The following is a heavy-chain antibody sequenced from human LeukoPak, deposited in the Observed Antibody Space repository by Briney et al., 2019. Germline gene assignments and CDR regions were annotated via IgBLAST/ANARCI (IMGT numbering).Heavy chain of an antibody. CDR3: AKDDQTIFGVVLPFDY. J-gene: IGHJ4*02. V-gene: IGHV3-21*01. Sequence: GGSLRLSCAAPGFTFSSYSMNWVRQAPGKGLEWVSSISSSSSYIYYADSVKGRFTISRDNAKNSLYLQMNSLRAEDTAVYYCAKDDQTIFGVVLPFDYWGQGTLVTVSS. CDR1: GFTFSSYS. CDR2: ISSSSSYI. D-gene: IGHD3-3*01.